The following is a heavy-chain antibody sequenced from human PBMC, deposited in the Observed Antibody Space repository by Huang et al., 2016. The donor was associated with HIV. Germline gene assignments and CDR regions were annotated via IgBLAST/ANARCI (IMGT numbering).Heavy chain of an antibody. Sequence: EVQLLESGGGLIKPGGSLSLSCAASGFPFSNFAVSWVRQTPGGGLEWGSGITDTVAGTYYADSVRGRFTISRDNSKNMLYLQMNSLRAEDTAVYFCAKDRSRGWYPVFASWGQGTQVTVSS. V-gene: IGHV3-23*01. J-gene: IGHJ4*02. D-gene: IGHD6-19*01. CDR2: ITDTVAGT. CDR1: GFPFSNFA. CDR3: AKDRSRGWYPVFAS.